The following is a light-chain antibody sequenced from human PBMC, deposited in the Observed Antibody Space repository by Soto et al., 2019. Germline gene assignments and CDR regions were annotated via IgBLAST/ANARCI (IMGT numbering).Light chain of an antibody. CDR1: QSVSNNY. V-gene: IGKV3-20*01. CDR3: QQYGSSPLT. Sequence: EIVLTQSPGTLSLSPGERATLSCRASQSVSNNYLAWYQQKPGQAPRLLIYGASRRATGIPDRFSGSGSRTDFTLTISRLEPEDFAVYSCQQYGSSPLTFGGGTKVEIK. CDR2: GAS. J-gene: IGKJ4*01.